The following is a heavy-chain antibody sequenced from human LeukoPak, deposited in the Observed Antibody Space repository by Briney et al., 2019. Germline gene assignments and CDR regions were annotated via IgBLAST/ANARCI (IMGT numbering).Heavy chain of an antibody. CDR2: INSDGSST. J-gene: IGHJ5*01. CDR3: ARDLVGSGFCNWFGS. D-gene: IGHD1-26*01. CDR1: GFTFSSYW. Sequence: GGSLRLSCAASGFTFSSYWMNWVRQAPGKGLVWVSRINSDGSSTSYADSVKGRFTISRDNAKNTLYLQMNSLRAEDTAVYYCARDLVGSGFCNWFGSWGQGTLVTVSS. V-gene: IGHV3-74*01.